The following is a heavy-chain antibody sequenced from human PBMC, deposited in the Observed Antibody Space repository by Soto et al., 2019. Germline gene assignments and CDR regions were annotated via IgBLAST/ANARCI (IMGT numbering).Heavy chain of an antibody. D-gene: IGHD5-18*01. J-gene: IGHJ5*02. Sequence: SVKVSCRVSGYTLTELSMHWVRQAPGKGLEWMGGFDPEDGETIYAQKFQGRVTMTEDTSADTAYMELSSLRSEDTAVYYCATQSSYGFFDPWGQGTLVTASS. V-gene: IGHV1-24*01. CDR3: ATQSSYGFFDP. CDR2: FDPEDGET. CDR1: GYTLTELS.